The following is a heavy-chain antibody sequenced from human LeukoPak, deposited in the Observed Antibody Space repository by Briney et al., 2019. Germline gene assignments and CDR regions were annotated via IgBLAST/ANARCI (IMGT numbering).Heavy chain of an antibody. D-gene: IGHD6-13*01. J-gene: IGHJ4*02. Sequence: GGSLRLSCAASGFTFGSYSMNWVRQAPGKGLEWVSPISSSSSYIYYADSVKGRFTISRDNAKNSLYLQMNSLRAEDTAVYYCASGSSSLIDYWGQGTLVTVSS. V-gene: IGHV3-21*01. CDR1: GFTFGSYS. CDR2: ISSSSSYI. CDR3: ASGSSSLIDY.